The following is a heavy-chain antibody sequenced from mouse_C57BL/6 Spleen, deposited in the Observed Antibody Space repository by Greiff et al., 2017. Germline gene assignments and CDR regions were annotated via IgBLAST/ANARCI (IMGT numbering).Heavy chain of an antibody. CDR2: IDPSDSET. CDR1: GYTFTSYW. D-gene: IGHD3-1*01. V-gene: IGHV1-52*01. J-gene: IGHJ4*01. Sequence: VKLQQPGAELVRPGSSVKLSCRASGYTFTSYWMHWVKQRPIQGLEWIGNIDPSDSETHYNQKFKDKATLTVDKSSSTAYMQLSSLTSEDSAVYYCARYASGYAMDYWGQGTSVTVSS. CDR3: ARYASGYAMDY.